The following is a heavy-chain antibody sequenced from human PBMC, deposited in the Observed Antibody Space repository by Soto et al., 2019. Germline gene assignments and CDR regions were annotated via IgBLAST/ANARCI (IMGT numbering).Heavy chain of an antibody. D-gene: IGHD5-12*01. Sequence: TVGSLRLSCAASGFTFSSYGMHWVRQAPGKGLEWVAVISYDGSNKYYADSVKGRFTISRDNSKNTLYLQMNSLRAEDTAAYYCAKVGGYEVMGYYYYYGMDVWGQGTTVTVSS. CDR3: AKVGGYEVMGYYYYYGMDV. J-gene: IGHJ6*02. V-gene: IGHV3-30*18. CDR1: GFTFSSYG. CDR2: ISYDGSNK.